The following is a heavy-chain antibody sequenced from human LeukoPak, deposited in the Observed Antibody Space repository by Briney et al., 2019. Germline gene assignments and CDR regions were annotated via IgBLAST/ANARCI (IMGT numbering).Heavy chain of an antibody. D-gene: IGHD1-7*01. CDR1: GFTFSSYG. V-gene: IGHV3-33*01. Sequence: GRSLRLFCAASGFTFSSYGMHWVRQAPGKGLEWVAVIWYDGSNKYYADSAKGRFTISRDNSKNTLYLQMNSLRAEDTAVYYCARDSLTGTTGNFDYWGQGTLVTVSS. CDR3: ARDSLTGTTGNFDY. CDR2: IWYDGSNK. J-gene: IGHJ4*02.